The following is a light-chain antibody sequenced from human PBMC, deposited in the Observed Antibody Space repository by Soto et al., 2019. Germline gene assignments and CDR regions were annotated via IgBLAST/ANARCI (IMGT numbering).Light chain of an antibody. Sequence: EIVMTQSPATLSVSPGERATLSCRASQSVSNNVAWYQQKPGQASRLLIYHAATRATGIPARFSGSGSGTEVTLTISSLQSEDFAVYYCQQYNEWPLTFGGGTKVEIK. CDR2: HAA. CDR1: QSVSNN. CDR3: QQYNEWPLT. J-gene: IGKJ4*01. V-gene: IGKV3-15*01.